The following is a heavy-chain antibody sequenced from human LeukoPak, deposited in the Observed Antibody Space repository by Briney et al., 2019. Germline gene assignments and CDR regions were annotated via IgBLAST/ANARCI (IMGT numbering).Heavy chain of an antibody. Sequence: GASVKVSCKASGYTFTSYAMHWVRQVPGQRLEWMGWSNAGNGNTEYSQKFQGRVTITRDTSASTAYMELSSLRSEDTAVYYCARDICSGGSCYSDWFDPWGQGTLVTVSS. J-gene: IGHJ5*02. CDR3: ARDICSGGSCYSDWFDP. CDR1: GYTFTSYA. CDR2: SNAGNGNT. D-gene: IGHD2-15*01. V-gene: IGHV1-3*01.